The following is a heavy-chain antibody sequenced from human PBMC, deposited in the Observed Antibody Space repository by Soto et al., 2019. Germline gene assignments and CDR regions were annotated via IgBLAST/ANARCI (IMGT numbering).Heavy chain of an antibody. CDR1: GYRFTSYW. J-gene: IGHJ6*02. CDR2: IYPGDSDT. D-gene: IGHD4-17*01. CDR3: ARHSTTVTTTSYYYYGMDV. Sequence: PGESLKISCQGSGYRFTSYWIGWVRQMPGKGLEWMGIIYPGDSDTRYSPSFQGQVTISADKSISTAYLQWSSLKASDTAMYYCARHSTTVTTTSYYYYGMDVWGQGTTVTVSS. V-gene: IGHV5-51*01.